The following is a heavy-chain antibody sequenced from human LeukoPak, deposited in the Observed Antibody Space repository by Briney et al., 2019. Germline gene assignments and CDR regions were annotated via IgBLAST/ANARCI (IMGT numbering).Heavy chain of an antibody. CDR2: IGAYNGNT. CDR1: GYTFTSYG. J-gene: IGHJ5*02. V-gene: IGHV1-18*01. CDR3: AIDYEDYGDYLSWFDP. D-gene: IGHD4-17*01. Sequence: ASVKVSCKASGYTFTSYGISWVRQAPGQGLEWMGWIGAYNGNTNYAQKLQGRVTMTTDTSTSTAYMELRSLRSDDTAVYYCAIDYEDYGDYLSWFDPWGQGTLVTVSS.